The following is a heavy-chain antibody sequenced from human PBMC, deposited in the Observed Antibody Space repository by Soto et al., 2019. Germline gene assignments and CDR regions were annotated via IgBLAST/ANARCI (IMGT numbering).Heavy chain of an antibody. J-gene: IGHJ5*02. CDR2: FHYSGST. CDR1: GGSISSSNFY. D-gene: IGHD3-22*01. CDR3: ARLIVVRSGNWFDP. Sequence: QLQLQESGPGIVKPSETLSLTCTVSGGSISSSNFYGGWIHQAPGKGLEWIGSFHYSGSTYYSSSLKSRVTISVDTSTNQFSLRLRSVTAADTAVYYCARLIVVRSGNWFDPWGQGTLVTVSS. V-gene: IGHV4-39*01.